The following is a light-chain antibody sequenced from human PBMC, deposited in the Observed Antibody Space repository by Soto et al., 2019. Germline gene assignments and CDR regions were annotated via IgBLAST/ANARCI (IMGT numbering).Light chain of an antibody. V-gene: IGKV3-15*01. CDR1: QSVSRN. CDR3: HQYQNWLPLP. Sequence: EIVMTQSPATLSVSPGERATLSCRASQSVSRNLAWYQQKPGQAPRLLIYGASTRATAIPARFSGSGSGTEFTLTISSLQSEDCAVYYCHQYQNWLPLPFGGGPKVEIK. CDR2: GAS. J-gene: IGKJ4*01.